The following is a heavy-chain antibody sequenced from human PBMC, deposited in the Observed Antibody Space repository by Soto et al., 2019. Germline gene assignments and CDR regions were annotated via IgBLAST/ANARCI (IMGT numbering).Heavy chain of an antibody. CDR2: IYYSGST. D-gene: IGHD3-10*01. CDR1: GGSISSYY. V-gene: IGHV4-59*08. J-gene: IGHJ5*02. CDR3: ARLTYYYGSGSYYANWFDP. Sequence: QVQLQESGPGLVKPSETLSLTCTVSGGSISSYYWSWIRQPPGKGLEWIGYIYYSGSTNYNPSLKRRVTISVDTSKNQFSLKLSSVTAADTAVYYCARLTYYYGSGSYYANWFDPWGQGTLVTVSS.